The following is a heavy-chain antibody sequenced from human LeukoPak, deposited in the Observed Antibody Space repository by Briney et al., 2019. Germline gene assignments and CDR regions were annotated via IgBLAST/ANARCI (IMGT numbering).Heavy chain of an antibody. Sequence: GASVKLSCKASGYTFTSYYMHWVRQAPGQGLELMGIINPSGGSTSYAQKFQGRVTMTRDMSTSTVYMELSSLRSEDTAVYYCARGGLIVVVRTADAFDIWGQGTMVTVSS. D-gene: IGHD3-22*01. CDR1: GYTFTSYY. CDR3: ARGGLIVVVRTADAFDI. CDR2: INPSGGST. J-gene: IGHJ3*02. V-gene: IGHV1-46*01.